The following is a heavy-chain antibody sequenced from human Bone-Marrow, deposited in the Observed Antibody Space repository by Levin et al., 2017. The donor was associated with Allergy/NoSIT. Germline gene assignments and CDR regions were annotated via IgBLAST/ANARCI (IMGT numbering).Heavy chain of an antibody. V-gene: IGHV1-8*01. CDR2: MNPNSGNT. Sequence: GESLKISCKASGYTFTSYDINWVRQATGQRPEWMGWMNPNSGNTGYAQKFQGRVTMTRDTSISTAYLEVSSLRSEDTAVYYCARVLALGYCSDGCLYYDGMDVWGRGTTVTVSS. CDR1: GYTFTSYD. J-gene: IGHJ6*02. D-gene: IGHD2-15*01. CDR3: ARVLALGYCSDGCLYYDGMDV.